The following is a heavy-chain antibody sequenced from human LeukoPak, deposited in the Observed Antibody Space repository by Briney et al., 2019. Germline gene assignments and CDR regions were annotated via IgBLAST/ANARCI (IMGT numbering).Heavy chain of an antibody. J-gene: IGHJ3*01. Sequence: GESLKISCKGSGYTYTSSWLGWVRQMPGKGLEYMGLIYPDDSDTTYSPSFQGLVTLSADRSTRTAYLEWTSVQASDTAMYYCVSPKMPGTRNAFDVWGQGTLVTISS. CDR1: GYTYTSSW. V-gene: IGHV5-51*01. D-gene: IGHD1-14*01. CDR2: IYPDDSDT. CDR3: VSPKMPGTRNAFDV.